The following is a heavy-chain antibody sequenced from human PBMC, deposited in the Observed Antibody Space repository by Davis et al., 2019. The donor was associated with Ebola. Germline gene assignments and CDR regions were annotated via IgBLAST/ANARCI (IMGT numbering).Heavy chain of an antibody. Sequence: GGSLKISCAASGFTFSGSAMHWVRQASGKGLEWVGRIRSKANSYATAYAASVKGRFTISRDDSKNTAYLQMNSLKTEDTAVYYCTLTYDSTDYWGQGTLVTVSS. V-gene: IGHV3-73*01. CDR1: GFTFSGSA. CDR3: TLTYDSTDY. D-gene: IGHD3-22*01. J-gene: IGHJ4*02. CDR2: IRSKANSYAT.